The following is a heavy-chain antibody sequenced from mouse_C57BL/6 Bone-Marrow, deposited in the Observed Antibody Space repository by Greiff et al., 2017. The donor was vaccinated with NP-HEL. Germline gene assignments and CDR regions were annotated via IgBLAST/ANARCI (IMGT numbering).Heavy chain of an antibody. J-gene: IGHJ4*01. V-gene: IGHV1-53*01. CDR1: GYTFTSYW. Sequence: VQLQQPGTELVKPGASVKLSCKASGYTFTSYWMHWVKQRPGQGLEWIGNINPSNGGTNYNEKFKSKTTLTVDKSSSTAYMQLSSLTSEDSAVYYYARGWLLGAMDYWGQGTSVTVSS. CDR3: ARGWLLGAMDY. CDR2: INPSNGGT. D-gene: IGHD2-3*01.